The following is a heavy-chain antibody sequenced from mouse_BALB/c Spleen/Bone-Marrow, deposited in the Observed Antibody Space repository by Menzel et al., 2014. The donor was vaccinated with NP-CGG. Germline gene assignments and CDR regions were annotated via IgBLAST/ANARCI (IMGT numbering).Heavy chain of an antibody. J-gene: IGHJ2*01. CDR1: GFNIKDTY. CDR3: ASYDYGYYFDY. Sequence: VQLQQPGAELVKPGASVKLSCTASGFNIKDTYMHWVKQRPEQGLEWIGRIDPANGNTKYDPKFQGKATITADTSSNTAYLQLSSLTSEDTAVYYCASYDYGYYFDYWGQGTTLTVPS. CDR2: IDPANGNT. D-gene: IGHD2-4*01. V-gene: IGHV14-3*02.